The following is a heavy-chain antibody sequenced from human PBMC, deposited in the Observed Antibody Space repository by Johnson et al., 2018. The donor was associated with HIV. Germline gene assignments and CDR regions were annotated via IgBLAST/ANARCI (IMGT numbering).Heavy chain of an antibody. CDR3: ARASAVFDTVDI. CDR1: GFTFSSYG. J-gene: IGHJ3*02. D-gene: IGHD1-14*01. V-gene: IGHV3-30*02. Sequence: QVQLVESGGGLVQPGGSLRLSCAASGFTFSSYGMHWVRQAPGKGLEWVAFIRYDGSNKYYADSVKGRFTTSRDNSKNTVYLKMNSLRAEDTAVYYCARASAVFDTVDIWGQGTMVTVSS. CDR2: IRYDGSNK.